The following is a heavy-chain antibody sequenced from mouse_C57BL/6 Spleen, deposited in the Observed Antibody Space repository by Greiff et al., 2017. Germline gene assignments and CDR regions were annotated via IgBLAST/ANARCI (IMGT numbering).Heavy chain of an antibody. CDR2: FHPYNDDT. D-gene: IGHD1-1*01. CDR3: ARRTYGSSDGWYFDG. Sequence: QVQLQQSGAELVKPGASVKMSCKASGYTFTTYPIEWMKQNHGKSLEWIGNFHPYNDDTKYNEKFKGKATLTVEKSSSTVYLELSRLTSDDAAVYYCARRTYGSSDGWYFDGWGTGTTVTVSS. CDR1: GYTFTTYP. V-gene: IGHV1-47*01. J-gene: IGHJ1*03.